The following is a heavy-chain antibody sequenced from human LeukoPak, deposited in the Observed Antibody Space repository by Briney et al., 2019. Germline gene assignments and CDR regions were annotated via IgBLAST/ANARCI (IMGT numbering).Heavy chain of an antibody. Sequence: QPGRSLRLSCAASGFTFSNYGMHWVRQAPGKGLEWVASIRYDGSHKYYADSVKGRFTISRDNSKNTLYIQMNSLRPEDTAVYYCAKGPPIVVVTATLDYWGQGTLVTVSS. CDR2: IRYDGSHK. J-gene: IGHJ4*02. CDR3: AKGPPIVVVTATLDY. D-gene: IGHD2-21*02. CDR1: GFTFSNYG. V-gene: IGHV3-30*02.